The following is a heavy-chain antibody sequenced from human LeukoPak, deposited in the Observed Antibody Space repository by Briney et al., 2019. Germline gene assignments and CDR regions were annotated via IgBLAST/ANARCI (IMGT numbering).Heavy chain of an antibody. CDR1: GGSISSYY. J-gene: IGHJ4*02. D-gene: IGHD7-27*01. CDR3: ARRRTKLGYFDY. CDR2: IYYSGST. Sequence: PSETLSLTCTVSGGSISSYYWSWIRQPPGKGLEWIGYIYYSGSTNYNPSLKSRVTISVDTSKNQFSLKLSSVTAADTAVYYCARRRTKLGYFDYWGQGTLVTVSS. V-gene: IGHV4-59*08.